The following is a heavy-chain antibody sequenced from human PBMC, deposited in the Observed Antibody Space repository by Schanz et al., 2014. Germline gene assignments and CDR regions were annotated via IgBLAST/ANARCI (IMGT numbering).Heavy chain of an antibody. D-gene: IGHD3-10*01. J-gene: IGHJ5*02. CDR1: GGTFDSYT. V-gene: IGHV1-69*09. CDR2: IVPLLNVT. Sequence: QVQLVQSGAEVKNPGASVKVSCKASGGTFDSYTLSWVRQARGQGPELVGRIVPLLNVTVYTQKFQGRVTITADASTGTTYMELENLRSDDTAVYYCGEYGSDSYTDPWGQGTLVTVPS. CDR3: GEYGSDSYTDP.